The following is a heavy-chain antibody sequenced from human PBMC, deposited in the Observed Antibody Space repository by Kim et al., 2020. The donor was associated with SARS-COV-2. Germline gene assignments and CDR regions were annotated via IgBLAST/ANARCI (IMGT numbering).Heavy chain of an antibody. CDR1: GGSISSGGYY. CDR2: IYYSGST. D-gene: IGHD3-22*01. CDR3: ARYYDSSGYSQYRPFDY. J-gene: IGHJ4*02. Sequence: SETLSLTCTVSGGSISSGGYYWSWIRQHPGKGLEWIGYIYYSGSTYYNPSLKSRVTISVDTSKNQFSLKLSSVTAADTAVYYCARYYDSSGYSQYRPFDYWGQGTLVTVSS. V-gene: IGHV4-31*03.